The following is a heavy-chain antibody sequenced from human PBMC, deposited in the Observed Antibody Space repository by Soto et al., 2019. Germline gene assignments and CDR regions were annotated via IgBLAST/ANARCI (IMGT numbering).Heavy chain of an antibody. CDR2: IYYSGKT. V-gene: IGHV4-39*01. CDR1: YASITSPTHL. Sequence: TLSYASITSPTHLCARIHQSPGSGQNWGGSIYYSGKTHYNPSLKNLVTISVDRSKNQFSLQMTPVTAADPAVYYWAKNLPTPGRFNYWGQGTLVTVSS. CDR3: AKNLPTPGRFNY. D-gene: IGHD3-3*01. J-gene: IGHJ4*02.